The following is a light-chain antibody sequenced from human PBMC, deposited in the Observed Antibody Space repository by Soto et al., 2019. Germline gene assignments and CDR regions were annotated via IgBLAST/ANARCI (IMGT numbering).Light chain of an antibody. CDR1: SSDVGAYIF. J-gene: IGLJ1*01. CDR2: DIT. CDR3: VSFTTSKSYV. V-gene: IGLV2-14*01. Sequence: QSVLTQPASVSGSPGQSITISCTGTSSDVGAYIFVSWYQQYPGKAPKLMIYDITNRPSGVSNRFSGSKARNTASLTISGLQAEDEAAYYCVSFTTSKSYVLGNGTKVTVL.